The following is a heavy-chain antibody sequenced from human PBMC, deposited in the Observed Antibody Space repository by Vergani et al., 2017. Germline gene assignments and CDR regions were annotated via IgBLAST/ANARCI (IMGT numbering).Heavy chain of an antibody. J-gene: IGHJ5*02. CDR2: IKQDGSEK. Sequence: VQLVQSGGGLVQPGGSLRLSCAASGFTFSSYWMSWVRQAPGKGLEWVANIKQDGSEKYYVDSVKGRFTISRDNAKNSLYLQMNSLRAEDTAVYYCARDQNLMIGADXFDPWGQGTLVTVSS. CDR1: GFTFSSYW. D-gene: IGHD3-22*01. CDR3: ARDQNLMIGADXFDP. V-gene: IGHV3-7*01.